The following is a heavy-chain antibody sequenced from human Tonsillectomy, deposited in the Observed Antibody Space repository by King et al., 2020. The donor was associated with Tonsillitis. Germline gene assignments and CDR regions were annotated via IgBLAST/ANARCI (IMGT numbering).Heavy chain of an antibody. V-gene: IGHV1-18*01. CDR1: GYTFPTYG. Sequence: QLVQSGAEVKKPGASVKVSCKASGYTFPTYGITWVRQAPGQGLEWMGWISAYNGNTKYAQNFQGRVTMTTDTSTSTAYMELGSLRSDDTAVYFCARDLKFSPAPDVFDIWGQGTMVTVSS. J-gene: IGHJ3*02. CDR2: ISAYNGNT. CDR3: ARDLKFSPAPDVFDI.